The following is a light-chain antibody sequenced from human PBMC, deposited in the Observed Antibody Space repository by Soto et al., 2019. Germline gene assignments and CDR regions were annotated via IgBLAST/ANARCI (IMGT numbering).Light chain of an antibody. CDR3: HHYDSAGT. J-gene: IGKJ2*01. V-gene: IGKV3-20*01. CDR1: QSVRSSH. Sequence: EIVLTQSPGTLSLSPGERATLSCRASQSVRSSHLGWYQQKPGQAPRLLIYSASSRATGVPDRFSGSGSGTDFTLPISRLEPEDFALYYCHHYDSAGTFGQGTTLEI. CDR2: SAS.